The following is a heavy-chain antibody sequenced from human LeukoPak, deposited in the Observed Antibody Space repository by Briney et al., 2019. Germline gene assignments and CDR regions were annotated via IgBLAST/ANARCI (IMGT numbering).Heavy chain of an antibody. CDR2: ISYDGSNK. D-gene: IGHD1-1*01. CDR1: GFTFSSYA. V-gene: IGHV3-30-3*01. J-gene: IGHJ4*02. CDR3: AKDLETLPDY. Sequence: GGSLRLSCAASGFTFSSYAMHWVRQAPGKGLEWVAVISYDGSNKYYADSVKGRFTISRDNSKNTLYLQMNSLRAEDTAVYYCAKDLETLPDYWGQGTLVTVSS.